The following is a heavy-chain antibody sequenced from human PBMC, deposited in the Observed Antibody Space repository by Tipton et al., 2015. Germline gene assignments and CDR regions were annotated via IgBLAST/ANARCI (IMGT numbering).Heavy chain of an antibody. CDR3: AKRIDSSAYGAFHI. CDR2: IRHDGNKI. D-gene: IGHD3-22*01. J-gene: IGHJ3*02. V-gene: IGHV3-30*02. CDR1: GFTFSNHG. Sequence: QLVQSGGGVVQPGGSLTVSCAASGFTFSNHGMYWVRQAPGKGLEWVAYIRHDGNKIYYGDSVKGRFTISRDNSKNTLSLQMNSLRAEDTAVYYCAKRIDSSAYGAFHIWGQGTVVTVSS.